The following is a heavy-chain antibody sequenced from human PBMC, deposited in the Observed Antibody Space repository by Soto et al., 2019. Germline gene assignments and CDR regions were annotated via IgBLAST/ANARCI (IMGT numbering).Heavy chain of an antibody. V-gene: IGHV3-23*01. CDR2: ISYGGGTT. J-gene: IGHJ4*02. CDR3: AKNPGYYYDSTGYHFDY. CDR1: GFSVSSNY. Sequence: SGGSLRLSCAASGFSVSSNYMSWVRQAPGKGLEWVSAISYGGGTTYYADSVKGRFTISRDNSKNTLYLQMNSLRAEDTAVYYCAKNPGYYYDSTGYHFDYWGQGTLVTVSS. D-gene: IGHD3-22*01.